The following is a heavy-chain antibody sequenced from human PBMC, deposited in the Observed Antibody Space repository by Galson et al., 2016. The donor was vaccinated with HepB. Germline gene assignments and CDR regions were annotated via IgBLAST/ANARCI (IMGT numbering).Heavy chain of an antibody. Sequence: ETLFLTCTVSGGSISSTTYYWGWIRQPPGKGLEWIGSIHYSGSTYYNPSLKSRVTISVDTSKSHFSLELTSVTAADTAVYYCASSHPRTAYFNSWGQGTLVTVSS. CDR2: IHYSGST. V-gene: IGHV4-39*01. CDR3: ASSHPRTAYFNS. CDR1: GGSISSTTYY. D-gene: IGHD5-18*01. J-gene: IGHJ4*02.